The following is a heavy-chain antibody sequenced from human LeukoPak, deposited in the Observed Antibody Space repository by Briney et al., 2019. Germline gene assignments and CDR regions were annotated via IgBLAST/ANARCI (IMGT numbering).Heavy chain of an antibody. Sequence: GGSLRLSCAASGFTFSSYAMSWVRQAPGKGLEWVSAISGSGGSTYYADSVKGRLTISRDNAKNSLYLQMNSLRAEDTAVYYCARELCFGGRGARTTDFDYWGQGTLVTVSS. J-gene: IGHJ4*02. V-gene: IGHV3-23*01. CDR2: ISGSGGST. CDR3: ARELCFGGRGARTTDFDY. CDR1: GFTFSSYA. D-gene: IGHD3-10*01.